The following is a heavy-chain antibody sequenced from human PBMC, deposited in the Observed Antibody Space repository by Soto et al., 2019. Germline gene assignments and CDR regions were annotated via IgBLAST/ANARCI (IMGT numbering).Heavy chain of an antibody. V-gene: IGHV4-59*01. D-gene: IGHD6-13*01. Sequence: QVQLQESGPGLVKPSETLSLTCTVSGGSISSYYWSWIRQPPGKGLEWIGYIYYSGGTNYNPSRKSRVTISVDTSKNQFSLKLSSVTAADTAVYYCARDRIAAAGTHGMDVWGQGTTVTVSS. J-gene: IGHJ6*02. CDR1: GGSISSYY. CDR3: ARDRIAAAGTHGMDV. CDR2: IYYSGGT.